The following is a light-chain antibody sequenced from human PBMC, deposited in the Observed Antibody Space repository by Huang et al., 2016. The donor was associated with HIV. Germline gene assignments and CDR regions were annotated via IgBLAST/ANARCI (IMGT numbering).Light chain of an antibody. CDR3: QQLSAYPLS. CDR2: DAS. V-gene: IGKV1-9*01. Sequence: QLTQSPSSLSASIGDRVTIACRASHDINTYLAWYQQKPGRAPKLLIYDASTLQTGGPSRFRGFGSGTAFSLTITSLQPDDFAVYYCQQLSAYPLSFGPGTTVD. J-gene: IGKJ3*01. CDR1: HDINTY.